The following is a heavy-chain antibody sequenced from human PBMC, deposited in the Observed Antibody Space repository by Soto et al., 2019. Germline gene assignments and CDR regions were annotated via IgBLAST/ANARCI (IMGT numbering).Heavy chain of an antibody. CDR1: GGKFRSHT. Sequence: GGPLSLSSTVSGGKFRSHTRILVRKAQGKGLEWVSIISSNGESTYHTGATYYADSLRGRFTISRDNSKKTLYLQMSSLRADDTAVYFCTKALYCSSTSCYSGGDSFPVWGQGTMVTVSS. D-gene: IGHD2-2*01. CDR2: ISSNGEST. CDR3: TKALYCSSTSCYSGGDSFPV. J-gene: IGHJ3*01. V-gene: IGHV3-23*01.